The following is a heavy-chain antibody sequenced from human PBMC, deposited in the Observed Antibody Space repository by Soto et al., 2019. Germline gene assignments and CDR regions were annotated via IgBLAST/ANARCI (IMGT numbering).Heavy chain of an antibody. CDR3: ARHDYSNYDADNYYGMDL. J-gene: IGHJ6*02. D-gene: IGHD4-4*01. V-gene: IGHV5-10-1*01. Sequence: PGESLKISCKGSGYSFTSYWIGWVRQMPGKGLEWMGWIDPSESYTNYSPSFQGRVTISSEKSIRTSYLQLSSLKASDTATYYFARHDYSNYDADNYYGMDLWGQGTTVTVSS. CDR2: IDPSESYT. CDR1: GYSFTSYW.